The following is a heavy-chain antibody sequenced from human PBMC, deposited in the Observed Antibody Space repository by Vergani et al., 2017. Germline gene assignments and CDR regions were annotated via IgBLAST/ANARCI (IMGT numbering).Heavy chain of an antibody. CDR3: AREAVDILTGYYPDY. D-gene: IGHD3-9*01. CDR1: GFTFSSYW. CDR2: IKQDGSEK. V-gene: IGHV3-7*01. Sequence: EVQLVESGGGLVQPGGSLRLSCAASGFTFSSYWMSWVRQAPGKGLEWVANIKQDGSEKYYVDSVKGRFTISRDNAKNSLYLQMNSLRAEDTAVYYCAREAVDILTGYYPDYWGQGTLVTVSS. J-gene: IGHJ4*02.